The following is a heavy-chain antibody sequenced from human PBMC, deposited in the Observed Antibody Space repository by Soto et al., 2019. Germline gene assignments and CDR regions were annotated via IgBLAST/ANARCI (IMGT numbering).Heavy chain of an antibody. V-gene: IGHV2-5*02. CDR1: GFSLSTRGVG. CDR3: ARLDCTTTSCSNKNAFDI. J-gene: IGHJ3*02. Sequence: SGPTLVKPTQTLTLTCTFSGFSLSTRGVGVGWIRQPPGKALEWLALIYWDDDKRYSPSLKSRLTITKDTSKNQVVLTMTNVDPVDTATYYCARLDCTTTSCSNKNAFDIWGQGTTVTVSS. CDR2: IYWDDDK. D-gene: IGHD2-8*01.